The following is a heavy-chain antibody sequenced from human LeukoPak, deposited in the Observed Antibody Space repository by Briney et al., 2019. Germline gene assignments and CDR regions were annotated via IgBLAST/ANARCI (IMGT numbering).Heavy chain of an antibody. Sequence: PGGSLRLSCAASGFTVSNNYMNWVRQAPGKGLEWVSILYSGSDTYYADSVKGRFTISRDSSKNILSLQMNNLRAEDTAVYYCARVGDHFHWYLDLWGRGTLVTVSS. J-gene: IGHJ2*01. V-gene: IGHV3-53*01. CDR1: GFTVSNNY. CDR3: ARVGDHFHWYLDL. D-gene: IGHD3-10*01. CDR2: LYSGSDT.